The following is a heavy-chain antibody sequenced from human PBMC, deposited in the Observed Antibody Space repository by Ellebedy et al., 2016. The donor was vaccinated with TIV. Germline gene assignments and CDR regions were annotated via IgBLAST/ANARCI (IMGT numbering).Heavy chain of an antibody. V-gene: IGHV1-69*13. CDR1: GGTFSSYA. D-gene: IGHD5-18*01. CDR3: ARVTDTAMATLDY. Sequence: SVKVSCKASGGTFSSYAISWVRQAPGQGLEWMGGIIPIFGTANYAQKFQGRATITADESTSTAYMELSSLRSEDTAVYYCARVTDTAMATLDYWGQGTLVTVSS. CDR2: IIPIFGTA. J-gene: IGHJ4*02.